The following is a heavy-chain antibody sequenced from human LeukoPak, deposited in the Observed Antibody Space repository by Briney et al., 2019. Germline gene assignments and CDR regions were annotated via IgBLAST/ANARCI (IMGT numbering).Heavy chain of an antibody. CDR2: IASDGSST. CDR3: ARGRPHGNDY. V-gene: IGHV3-74*01. J-gene: IGHJ4*02. D-gene: IGHD4-23*01. Sequence: GGSLRLSCAASGFTFSSYWMNWVSQAPGKGLVWVSRIASDGSSTTYADSVKGRFSISRDNAKNTLYLQMNSLRVEDTAVYYCARGRPHGNDYWGQGTLVTVSS. CDR1: GFTFSSYW.